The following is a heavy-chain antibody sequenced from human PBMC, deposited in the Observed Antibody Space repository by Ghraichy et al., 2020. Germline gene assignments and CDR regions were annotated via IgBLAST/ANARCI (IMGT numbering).Heavy chain of an antibody. V-gene: IGHV4-30-4*01. D-gene: IGHD1-26*01. CDR1: GGSISSGDYY. CDR3: ARDQGAPVGYYYGMDV. J-gene: IGHJ6*02. CDR2: IYYSGST. Sequence: SETLSLTCTVSGGSISSGDYYWSWIRQPPGKGLEWIGYIYYSGSTSYNPSLKSRVTISVDTSKNQFSLKLYSVTAADTAVYYCARDQGAPVGYYYGMDVWGQGTTVTVSS.